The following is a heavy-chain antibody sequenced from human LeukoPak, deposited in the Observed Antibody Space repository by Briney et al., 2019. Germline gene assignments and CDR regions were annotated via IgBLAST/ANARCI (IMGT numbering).Heavy chain of an antibody. J-gene: IGHJ4*02. V-gene: IGHV3-43*01. D-gene: IGHD3-10*01. CDR1: GFTFDDYT. Sequence: QPGGALRLSCAASGFTFDDYTMHWGRQAPGKGLEWVSLISWDGGSTYYADSVKGRFTISRDNSKNSLYLQTNSLRTEDTALYYCAKNRGLGYGSGSYPSEYYFDYWGQGTLVTVSS. CDR3: AKNRGLGYGSGSYPSEYYFDY. CDR2: ISWDGGST.